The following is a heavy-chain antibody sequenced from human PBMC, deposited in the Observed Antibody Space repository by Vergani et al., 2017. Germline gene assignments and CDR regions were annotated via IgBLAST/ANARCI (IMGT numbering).Heavy chain of an antibody. CDR1: GGSISSYY. CDR3: ARTLSYYDSSGYYYQFDY. D-gene: IGHD3-22*01. CDR2: IYYSGST. Sequence: QVQLQESGPGLVKPSETLSLTCTVSGGSISSYYWSWIRQPPGKGLEWIGYIYYSGSTNYNPSLKSRVTISVDTSKNQFSLKLSSVTAADTAVYYCARTLSYYDSSGYYYQFDYWGQGTLVTVYS. J-gene: IGHJ4*02. V-gene: IGHV4-59*01.